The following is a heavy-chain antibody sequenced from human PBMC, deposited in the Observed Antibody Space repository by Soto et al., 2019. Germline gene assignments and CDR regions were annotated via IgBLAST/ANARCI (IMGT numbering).Heavy chain of an antibody. D-gene: IGHD1-26*01. CDR3: AKDLEGGMSLLHYYGADV. CDR1: GFTFSSYG. J-gene: IGHJ6*02. Sequence: QVQLVESGGGVVQPGRSLSLSCAASGFTFSSYGMHWVRQAPGKGLEWVAVISYDGSNKYYEDSVKGRFTISRDNSNNALYLEMNSLSAEDTAVYYCAKDLEGGMSLLHYYGADVWGQGSTVTVSS. CDR2: ISYDGSNK. V-gene: IGHV3-30*18.